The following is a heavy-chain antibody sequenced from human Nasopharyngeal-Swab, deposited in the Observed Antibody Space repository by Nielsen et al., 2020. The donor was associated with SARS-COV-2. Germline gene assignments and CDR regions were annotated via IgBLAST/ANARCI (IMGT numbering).Heavy chain of an antibody. Sequence: SETLSLTCNVSGGSIGGDNYYWGWHRQPPGTGLEWIGYIYYTGDTYYNPSLKSRLTISVDTSKEQFSLRLSSVTAADTAIYYCARRGGFSGSYGMDVWGQGTTVTVSS. V-gene: IGHV4-39*01. CDR3: ARRGGFSGSYGMDV. D-gene: IGHD5-12*01. CDR2: IYYTGDT. CDR1: GGSIGGDNYY. J-gene: IGHJ6*02.